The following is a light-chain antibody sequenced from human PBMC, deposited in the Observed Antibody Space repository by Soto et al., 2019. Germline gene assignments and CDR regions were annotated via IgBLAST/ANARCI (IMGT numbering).Light chain of an antibody. Sequence: AIQLTQSPSSLSASVGDRVTLTCRTSQGIGSALAWFQQKPGKSPKLLIYGASTLEGGVPSRFRGSGSGTDFTLTISSLQPEDFATYYCQQFNNFPWTFGPGTKVEI. J-gene: IGKJ1*01. V-gene: IGKV1D-13*01. CDR1: QGIGSA. CDR3: QQFNNFPWT. CDR2: GAS.